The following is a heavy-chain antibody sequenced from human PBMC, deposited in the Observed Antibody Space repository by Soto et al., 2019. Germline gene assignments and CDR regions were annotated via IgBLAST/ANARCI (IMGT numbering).Heavy chain of an antibody. CDR3: AKGSYSGRYSDFDY. CDR1: GFTFSSYG. V-gene: IGHV3-30*18. J-gene: IGHJ4*02. Sequence: QVQLVESGGGVVQPGRSLRLSCAASGFTFSSYGMHWVRQAPGKGLEWVAVISYDGSNKYYADSVKGRFTISRDNSKNTLYLQMNSLRAEDTAVYYCAKGSYSGRYSDFDYWGQGTLVTVSS. D-gene: IGHD1-26*01. CDR2: ISYDGSNK.